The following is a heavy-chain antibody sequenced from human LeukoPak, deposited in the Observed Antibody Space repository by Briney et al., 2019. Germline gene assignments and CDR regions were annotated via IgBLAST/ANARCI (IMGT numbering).Heavy chain of an antibody. CDR3: AREYVLAVAGTNYYHGMDV. CDR2: IGTGGDT. D-gene: IGHD6-19*01. J-gene: IGHJ6*02. CDR1: GFILSNYD. Sequence: GGSLRLSCAASGFILSNYDMHSVRQRPGKGLEWVSTIGTGGDTYCADSVEGRFTISRESGMNSLSHQMNTLRGGDTAHYYCAREYVLAVAGTNYYHGMDVWGQGTAVTVYS. V-gene: IGHV3-13*01.